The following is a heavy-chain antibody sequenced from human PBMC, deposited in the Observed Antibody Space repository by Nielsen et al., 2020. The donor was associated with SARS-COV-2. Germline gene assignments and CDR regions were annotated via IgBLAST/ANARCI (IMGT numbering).Heavy chain of an antibody. CDR2: IKQDGSEK. V-gene: IGHV3-7*03. CDR3: ARVEGSSWYFDY. D-gene: IGHD6-13*01. CDR1: GFTFSSYW. Sequence: GESLKISCAASGFTFSSYWLSWVRQAPRKGLEWVANIKQDGSEKYYVDSVKGRFTISRDNAKNSLSLQMNSLRVEDTAVYYCARVEGSSWYFDYWGQGTLVTVSS. J-gene: IGHJ4*02.